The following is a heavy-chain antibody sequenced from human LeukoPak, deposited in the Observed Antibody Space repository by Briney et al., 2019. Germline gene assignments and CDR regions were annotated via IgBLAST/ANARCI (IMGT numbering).Heavy chain of an antibody. CDR1: GFTFSDSW. CDR3: ATYTHWVAGDV. Sequence: GGSLRLSCAASGFTFSDSWMSWVRQAPGKGLEWVANMNQDGSEKDYVDSVKGRFTISRDNARDSLYLQMSSLRAEDTAVYYCATYTHWVAGDVWGQGTTVTVSS. V-gene: IGHV3-7*01. D-gene: IGHD3-16*01. J-gene: IGHJ6*02. CDR2: MNQDGSEK.